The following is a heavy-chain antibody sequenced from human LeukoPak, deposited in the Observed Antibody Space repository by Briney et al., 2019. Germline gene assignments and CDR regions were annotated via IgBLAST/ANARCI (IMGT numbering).Heavy chain of an antibody. J-gene: IGHJ4*02. V-gene: IGHV3-7*01. CDR3: ASTFPYCSSGTCAL. CDR2: ISPDGNRE. Sequence: PGGSLRLSCAASGLTFSSYWMTWVRQGPGKGLEWVATISPDGNRENYVDSVKGRFSISRDNAKNSLFLQMRSLRAEDTAMYYCASTFPYCSSGTCALGGQGTLVTVFS. D-gene: IGHD2-15*01. CDR1: GLTFSSYW.